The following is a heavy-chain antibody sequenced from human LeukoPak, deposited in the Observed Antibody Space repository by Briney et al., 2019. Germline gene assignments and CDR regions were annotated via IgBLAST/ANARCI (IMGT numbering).Heavy chain of an antibody. J-gene: IGHJ4*02. D-gene: IGHD2-2*02. V-gene: IGHV4-30-4*08. Sequence: SQTLSLTCTVSGGSISSGDYYWSWIRQPPGKGLEWIGYIYYSGSTYYNPSLKSRVTISVDTSKNQFSLKLSSVTAADTAVYYCAREGLGYCSNTSCYTYWGQGTLVTVSS. CDR1: GGSISSGDYY. CDR3: AREGLGYCSNTSCYTY. CDR2: IYYSGST.